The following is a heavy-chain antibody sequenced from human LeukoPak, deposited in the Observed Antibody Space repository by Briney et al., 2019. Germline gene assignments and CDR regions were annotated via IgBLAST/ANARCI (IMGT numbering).Heavy chain of an antibody. CDR2: INTNTGNP. CDR3: ARGALRYFDWLLDY. V-gene: IGHV7-4-1*02. CDR1: GYTFTSYA. Sequence: VASVKVSCKASGYTFTSYAMNWVRQAPGQGLEWMGWINTNTGNPTYAQGFTGRFVFSLDTSVSTAYLQISSLKAEDTAVYYCARGALRYFDWLLDYWGQGTLVTVSS. D-gene: IGHD3-9*01. J-gene: IGHJ4*02.